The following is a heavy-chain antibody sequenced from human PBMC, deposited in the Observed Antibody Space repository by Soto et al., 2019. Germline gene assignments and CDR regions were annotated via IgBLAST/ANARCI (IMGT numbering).Heavy chain of an antibody. V-gene: IGHV4-39*01. CDR1: GGSISTTIYY. J-gene: IGHJ4*02. CDR2: IYYSGGT. Sequence: PSETLSLTCTVSGGSISTTIYYWAWIRQPPGKGLEWIGNIYYSGGTYYNPSLKSRVTISVDTSKNQFSLNLNSVTAADTAVYYCARLYSTSPTFDYWGQGTLVTVSS. D-gene: IGHD6-6*01. CDR3: ARLYSTSPTFDY.